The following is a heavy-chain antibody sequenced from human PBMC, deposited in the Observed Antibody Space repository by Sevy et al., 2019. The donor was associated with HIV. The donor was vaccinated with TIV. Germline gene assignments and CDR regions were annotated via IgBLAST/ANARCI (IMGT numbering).Heavy chain of an antibody. CDR3: ARDKAVGYRYSDWYFDL. CDR1: GFTFSSYS. CDR2: ISSSSSTI. Sequence: GGSLRLSCAASGFTFSSYSMNWVRQAPGKGLEWVSYISSSSSTIYYADSVKGRYTISRDNAKNSLYLQMNSLRDEDTAEYYCARDKAVGYRYSDWYFDLWGRGTLVTVSS. V-gene: IGHV3-48*02. J-gene: IGHJ2*01. D-gene: IGHD5-18*01.